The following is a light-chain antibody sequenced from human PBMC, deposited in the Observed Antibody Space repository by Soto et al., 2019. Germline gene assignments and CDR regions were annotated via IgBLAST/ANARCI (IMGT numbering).Light chain of an antibody. V-gene: IGKV3-15*01. J-gene: IGKJ1*01. CDR1: QSVSSN. CDR3: QQYNNWPPWT. CDR2: GAS. Sequence: EIAMTQSPATLSLSPGERATLSCRASQSVSSNLAWYQQKPGQAPRLLIYGASTRATGVPARFSGSGSGTEFTLTISTLQSEDFAVYYCQQYNNWPPWTFGQGTKVDIK.